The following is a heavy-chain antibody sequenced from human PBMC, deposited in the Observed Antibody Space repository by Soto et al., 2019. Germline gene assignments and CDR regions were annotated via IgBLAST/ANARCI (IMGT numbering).Heavy chain of an antibody. V-gene: IGHV3-30-3*01. CDR2: ISYDGSNK. Sequence: LRLSCAASGFTFSSYAMHWVRQAPGKGLEWVAVISYDGSNKYYADSVKGRFTISRDNSKNTLYLQMNSLRAEDTAVYYCARENYDFWSGYPHYWGQGTLVTVSS. J-gene: IGHJ4*02. CDR3: ARENYDFWSGYPHY. CDR1: GFTFSSYA. D-gene: IGHD3-3*01.